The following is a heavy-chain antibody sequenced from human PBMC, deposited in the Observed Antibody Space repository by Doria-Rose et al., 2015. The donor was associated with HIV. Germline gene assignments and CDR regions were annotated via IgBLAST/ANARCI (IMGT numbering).Heavy chain of an antibody. Sequence: QITLKESGPVLVKPTETLTLTCTVSGVSLSSPGMGVSWIRQPPGKALEWLANIFSDDERSYKTSLKSRLAISRCTSKSKVVLTMTDMNPVDTATYYCARIKSSRWYHKYYFDFWGQGTLVIVS. CDR3: ARIKSSRWYHKYYFDF. CDR2: IFSDDER. D-gene: IGHD6-13*01. V-gene: IGHV2-26*01. CDR1: GVSLSSPGMG. J-gene: IGHJ4*02.